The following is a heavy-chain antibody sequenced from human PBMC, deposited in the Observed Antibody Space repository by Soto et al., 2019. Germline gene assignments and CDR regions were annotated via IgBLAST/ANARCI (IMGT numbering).Heavy chain of an antibody. D-gene: IGHD6-6*01. CDR1: GDSISRGGYS. V-gene: IGHV4-30-2*01. CDR3: ARGSSSYYDYGMDV. Sequence: SETLSLTCAVSGDSISRGGYSWTWIRQPPGKALEWIGNIYDSGSTSYNPSLKSRVTISVDTSKNQFSLRLTSVTAADTAVYFCARGSSSYYDYGMDVWGQGATVTVS. CDR2: IYDSGST. J-gene: IGHJ6*02.